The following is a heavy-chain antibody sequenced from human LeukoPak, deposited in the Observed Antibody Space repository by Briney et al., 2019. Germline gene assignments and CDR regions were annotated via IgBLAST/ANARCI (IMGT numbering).Heavy chain of an antibody. CDR2: IRQDGSEK. V-gene: IGHV3-7*01. Sequence: GGSLRLSCAVSGFTLSSYTMNWVRQAPGKGLEWVANIRQDGSEKYYVDSVKGRFTISRDNAKNSLYLQMNSLRAEDTAVYYCARAEGDYYYYFYMDVWGKGTTVTVSS. J-gene: IGHJ6*03. CDR3: ARAEGDYYYYFYMDV. CDR1: GFTLSSYT.